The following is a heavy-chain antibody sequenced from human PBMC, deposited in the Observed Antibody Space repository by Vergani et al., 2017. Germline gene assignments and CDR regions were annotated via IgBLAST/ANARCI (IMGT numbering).Heavy chain of an antibody. Sequence: QVQLVQSGAEVKKPGASVKVSCKASGYTFTSYGISWVRQAPGQGLEWMGWISAYNGNTNYEQKRQGRVTMTTEPSTSTAYMELRSLRSDDTAVYYCARVSVRDIVVVPAAHGVYWFDPWGQGTLVTVSS. J-gene: IGHJ5*02. CDR1: GYTFTSYG. D-gene: IGHD2-2*01. CDR2: ISAYNGNT. CDR3: ARVSVRDIVVVPAAHGVYWFDP. V-gene: IGHV1-18*04.